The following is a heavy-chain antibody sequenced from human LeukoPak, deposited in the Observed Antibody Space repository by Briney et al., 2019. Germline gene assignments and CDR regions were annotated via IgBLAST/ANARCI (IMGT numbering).Heavy chain of an antibody. CDR2: IYHSGST. V-gene: IGHV4-30-2*01. Sequence: SQTLSLTCAVSGGSISSGGYSWSWLRQPPGTGLEWLGYIYHSGSTYYNPSLKSRVTISVARSKNQFSLKLSSVTAADTAVYYCASSSSSGAPYYYYGMDVWGQGTPVTVSS. D-gene: IGHD6-6*01. J-gene: IGHJ6*02. CDR1: GGSISSGGYS. CDR3: ASSSSSGAPYYYYGMDV.